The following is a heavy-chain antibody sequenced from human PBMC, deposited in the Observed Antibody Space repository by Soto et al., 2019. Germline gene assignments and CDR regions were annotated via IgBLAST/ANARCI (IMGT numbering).Heavy chain of an antibody. CDR1: GYTFTSYG. J-gene: IGHJ3*02. Sequence: QVQLVQSGAEVKKPGASVKVSCKASGYTFTSYGISWVRQAPGQGLEWMGWISAYNGNTNYAQKLQGRVTMTTDTSTSTAYMELRSLRSDDTAVYYCARDLPRITMIVGRNDAFDIWGQGTMVTVSS. V-gene: IGHV1-18*01. CDR3: ARDLPRITMIVGRNDAFDI. CDR2: ISAYNGNT. D-gene: IGHD3-22*01.